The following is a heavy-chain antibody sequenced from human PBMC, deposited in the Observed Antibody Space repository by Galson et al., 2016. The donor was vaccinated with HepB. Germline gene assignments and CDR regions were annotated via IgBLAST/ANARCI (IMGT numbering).Heavy chain of an antibody. J-gene: IGHJ6*04. CDR2: IWDGGSDK. Sequence: SLRLSCAASGFTFSSYGIHWVRQAPGKGLEWVALIWDGGSDKFYGDSVKGRFTISRDNSMNTLYLQMNSLRAEDTAVYYCVRDPYHGGMDVWGKWTPVTVSS. V-gene: IGHV3-33*01. CDR1: GFTFSSYG. D-gene: IGHD1-14*01. CDR3: VRDPYHGGMDV.